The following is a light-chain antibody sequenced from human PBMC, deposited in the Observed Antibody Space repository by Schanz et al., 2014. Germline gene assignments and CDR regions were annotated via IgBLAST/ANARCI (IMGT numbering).Light chain of an antibody. J-gene: IGLJ2*01. CDR1: RSNIGAGYN. CDR3: SSYTRSSPVV. Sequence: QSVLTQPPSVSGAPGQRVTISCTGSRSNIGAGYNVHWYQQLPGTAPKLLIYANNNRPSGVPDRFSGSKSGNTASLTITGLQAEDEADYYCSSYTRSSPVVFGGGTKLTVL. CDR2: ANN. V-gene: IGLV1-40*01.